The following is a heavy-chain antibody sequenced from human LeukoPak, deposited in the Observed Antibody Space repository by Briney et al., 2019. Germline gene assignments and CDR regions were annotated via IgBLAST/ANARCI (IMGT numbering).Heavy chain of an antibody. CDR3: ATLVDTAMVTGYWFDP. CDR1: GYTLTELS. J-gene: IGHJ5*02. D-gene: IGHD5-18*01. CDR2: FDPEDGET. Sequence: ASVKVSCAVSGYTLTELSMHWVRQAPGKGLEWMGGFDPEDGETIYAQKFQGGVTMTEDTSTDTAYMELSSLRSEDTAVYYCATLVDTAMVTGYWFDPWGQGTLVTVSS. V-gene: IGHV1-24*01.